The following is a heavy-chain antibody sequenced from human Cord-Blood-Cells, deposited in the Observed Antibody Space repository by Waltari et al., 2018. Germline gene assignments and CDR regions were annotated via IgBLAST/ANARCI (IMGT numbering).Heavy chain of an antibody. J-gene: IGHJ4*02. CDR2: ISYDGSHT. CDR1: GFTFSSYA. CDR3: ARDMGKYSSSWYVDY. Sequence: QVQLVESGGGVVQPGRSRRLSGAASGFTFSSYAMHWGLQAPGKGLEWVPVISYDGSHTYFADSVQGRFTISRDNSKNTLYLQMNSLRAADTAVYYCARDMGKYSSSWYVDYWGQGTLVTVSS. D-gene: IGHD6-13*01. V-gene: IGHV3-30*04.